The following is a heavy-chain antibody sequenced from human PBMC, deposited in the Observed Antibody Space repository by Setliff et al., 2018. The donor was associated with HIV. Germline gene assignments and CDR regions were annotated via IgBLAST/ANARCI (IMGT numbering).Heavy chain of an antibody. CDR1: GFTFSSYT. V-gene: IGHV3-33*08. D-gene: IGHD6-19*01. CDR3: AREGQWLDGFDY. Sequence: GSLRLSCAASGFTFSSYTMHWVRQAPGKGLEWVAVIWYDGSNKYYADSVKGRFTISRDNSKSTLFLQMNSLRPEDTAVYYCAREGQWLDGFDYWGQGTLVTVSS. CDR2: IWYDGSNK. J-gene: IGHJ4*02.